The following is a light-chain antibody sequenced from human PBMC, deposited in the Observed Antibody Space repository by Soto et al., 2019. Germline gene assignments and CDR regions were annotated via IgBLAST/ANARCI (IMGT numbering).Light chain of an antibody. CDR3: QHYYSYPET. CDR2: AAS. J-gene: IGKJ2*01. CDR1: QGISSY. Sequence: AIRMTQSPSSFSASTGDRVTITCRASQGISSYLAWYQQKPGKAPKLLIYAASTLQSGVPSRFSGNGSGTDFPLTISYLQSEDFATYYCQHYYSYPETFGHGTKLEIK. V-gene: IGKV1-8*01.